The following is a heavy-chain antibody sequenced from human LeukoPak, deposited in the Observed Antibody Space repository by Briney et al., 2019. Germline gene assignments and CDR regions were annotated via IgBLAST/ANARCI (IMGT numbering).Heavy chain of an antibody. CDR1: GDSVSNGNYY. V-gene: IGHV4-61*03. CDR2: IYYTGKT. J-gene: IGHJ4*02. CDR3: ARDTRVSSGYHYFDL. D-gene: IGHD3-22*01. Sequence: SETLSLTCTVSGDSVSNGNYYWSWLRQPPGKALEWIGYIYYTGKTYYNPSLEGRVTILVDTSRNHFSVKLSSVTAADTAVYYCARDTRVSSGYHYFDLWGQGTLVTVSS.